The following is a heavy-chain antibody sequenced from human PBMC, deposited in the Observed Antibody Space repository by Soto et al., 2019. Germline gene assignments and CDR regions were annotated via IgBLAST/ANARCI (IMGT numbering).Heavy chain of an antibody. J-gene: IGHJ5*02. V-gene: IGHV3-23*01. Sequence: VGSLRLSCAASGFTFSSYAMSWVRQAPGKGLEWVSAISGSGGSTYYADSVKGRFTISRDNSKNTLYLQMNSLRAEDTAVYYCAKDAYYYGSGLKNWFDPWGQGTLVTVSS. CDR2: ISGSGGST. D-gene: IGHD3-10*01. CDR3: AKDAYYYGSGLKNWFDP. CDR1: GFTFSSYA.